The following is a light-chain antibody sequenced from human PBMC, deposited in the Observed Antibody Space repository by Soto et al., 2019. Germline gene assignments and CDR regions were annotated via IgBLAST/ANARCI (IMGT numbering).Light chain of an antibody. V-gene: IGKV3-20*01. J-gene: IGKJ1*01. Sequence: EIVLTQSPDTLSLSPGERATLSCRASQSVSSDYLAWYQQKPGQAPRLLIYGASNRATSVPDRFSGSGSGTDFTLTISRLEPEEFAVYYCQQYDDSETFGQGTKVEIK. CDR2: GAS. CDR1: QSVSSDY. CDR3: QQYDDSET.